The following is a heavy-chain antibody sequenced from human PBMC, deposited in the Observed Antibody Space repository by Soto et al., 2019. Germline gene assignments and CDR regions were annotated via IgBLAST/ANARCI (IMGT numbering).Heavy chain of an antibody. D-gene: IGHD3-22*01. V-gene: IGHV4-59*12. Sequence: SETLSLTCTVSGGSISSYYWSWIRQPPGKGLEWIGYIYYSGSTYYTPSLKSRVTISRDTSKNQFSLKLSSVTAADTAVYYCARGRYYYDSTGSPTYDSWGQGTLVTVSS. CDR1: GGSISSYY. CDR3: ARGRYYYDSTGSPTYDS. J-gene: IGHJ5*01. CDR2: IYYSGST.